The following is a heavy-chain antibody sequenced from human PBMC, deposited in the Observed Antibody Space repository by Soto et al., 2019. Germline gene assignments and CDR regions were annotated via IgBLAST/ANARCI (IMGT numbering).Heavy chain of an antibody. CDR2: ISGSGGST. J-gene: IGHJ6*02. Sequence: PGGSLRLSCAASGFTFSSYATSWVRQAPGKGLEWVSAISGSGGSTYYADSVKGRFTISRDNSKNTLYLQMNSLRAEDTAVYYCAKEGWELSRYYGMDVWGQGTTVTVSS. V-gene: IGHV3-23*01. D-gene: IGHD1-26*01. CDR3: AKEGWELSRYYGMDV. CDR1: GFTFSSYA.